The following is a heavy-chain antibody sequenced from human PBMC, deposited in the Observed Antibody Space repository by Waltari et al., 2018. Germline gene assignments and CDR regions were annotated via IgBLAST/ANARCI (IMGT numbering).Heavy chain of an antibody. CDR2: MSPSRTYT. D-gene: IGHD1-1*01. CDR3: ARGRDEYNPQPFDY. V-gene: IGHV3-11*06. J-gene: IGHJ4*02. Sequence: QVQLVESGGGLVEPGGSLRLSCAGSGFSFNDNYVGWVRQAPGKGLEGVSFMSPSRTYTNSADSVKGRFTISRDNARNSLFLQMNSLRPEDTAVYYCARGRDEYNPQPFDYWGQGTLVTVSS. CDR1: GFSFNDNY.